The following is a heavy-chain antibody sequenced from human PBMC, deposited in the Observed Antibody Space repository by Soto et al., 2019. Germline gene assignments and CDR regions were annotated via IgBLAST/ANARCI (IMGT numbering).Heavy chain of an antibody. J-gene: IGHJ6*02. D-gene: IGHD3-3*01. CDR1: GFTFSSYG. CDR3: AREVGLLRFLEWLSGHDAPDHGMDV. V-gene: IGHV3-33*01. CDR2: IWYDGSNK. Sequence: QVQLVESGGGVVQPGRSLRLSCAASGFTFSSYGMHWVRQAPGKGLEWVAVIWYDGSNKYYADSVKGRFTISRDNSKNTLYLQMNSLRAEDTAVYYCAREVGLLRFLEWLSGHDAPDHGMDVWGQGTTVTVSS.